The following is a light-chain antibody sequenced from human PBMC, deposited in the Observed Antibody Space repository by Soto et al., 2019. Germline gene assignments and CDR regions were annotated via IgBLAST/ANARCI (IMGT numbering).Light chain of an antibody. V-gene: IGKV2-40*01. Sequence: DIVMTQTPLSLPVTPGESASISCRTSQPLLDGDTGNTYLDRYLQRPGQTPRLLSYTLSYRASGVPVRFSGCGSGSDFALKIRRVEAVDVGVYYWIQRWESPTFGQGTKLEVK. CDR3: IQRWESPT. J-gene: IGKJ2*01. CDR2: TLS. CDR1: QPLLDGDTGNTY.